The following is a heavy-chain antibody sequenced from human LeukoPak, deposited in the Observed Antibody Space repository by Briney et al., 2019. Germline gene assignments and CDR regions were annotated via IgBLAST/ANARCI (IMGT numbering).Heavy chain of an antibody. V-gene: IGHV3-23*01. CDR1: GFAFSSYA. J-gene: IGHJ4*02. D-gene: IGHD3-10*01. Sequence: GGSLRLSCAASGFAFSSYAMSWVRQAPGKGLEWVSAISGSGGSTYYADSVKGRFTISRDNSKNTLYLQMNSLRAEDTAVYYCARDGGEHYYKKWGQGTLVTVSS. CDR2: ISGSGGST. CDR3: ARDGGEHYYKK.